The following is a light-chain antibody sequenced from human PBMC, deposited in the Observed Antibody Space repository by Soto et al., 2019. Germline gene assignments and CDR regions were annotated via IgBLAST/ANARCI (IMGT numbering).Light chain of an antibody. CDR2: ATS. V-gene: IGKV3-20*01. Sequence: EIVLTQSPDTLSLSPGXRATLSCRASQSVSSSSVAWYQQKPGQAPRLLIFATSYRATDIPVRFSAGGAGTDFTLTIISLELEDFAVYSCQQYGRSPLTFGQGTKVDTK. CDR1: QSVSSSS. CDR3: QQYGRSPLT. J-gene: IGKJ1*01.